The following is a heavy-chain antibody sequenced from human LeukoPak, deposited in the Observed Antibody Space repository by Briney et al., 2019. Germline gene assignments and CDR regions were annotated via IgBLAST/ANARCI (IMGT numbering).Heavy chain of an antibody. Sequence: SVTVSCQASGCSFTHYDIHGVRPAAPQGLEGMGWINPNSGNTGYAQKFQGRLTMTRNTSISTAYMELSSLRSEDTAVYYCARARSRIVVGNYYGMDVWGQGATVT. J-gene: IGHJ6*02. CDR1: GCSFTHYD. CDR3: ARARSRIVVGNYYGMDV. D-gene: IGHD3-22*01. V-gene: IGHV1-8*01. CDR2: INPNSGNT.